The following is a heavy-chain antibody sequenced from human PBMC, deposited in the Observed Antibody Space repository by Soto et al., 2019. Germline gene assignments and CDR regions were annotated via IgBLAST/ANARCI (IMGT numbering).Heavy chain of an antibody. V-gene: IGHV3-30*03. CDR1: GITFSNYG. J-gene: IGHJ5*02. D-gene: IGHD2-15*01. CDR3: ARANPGYCSGGSCYSYNWFDP. CDR2: ISYDGSNE. Sequence: PGGSLRLSCAASGITFSNYGMHWVRQAPGKGLEWVAVISYDGSNENYADSVKGRFTVSRDNSKNTLYLQMNSLRAEDTAVYYCARANPGYCSGGSCYSYNWFDPWGQGTLVTVSS.